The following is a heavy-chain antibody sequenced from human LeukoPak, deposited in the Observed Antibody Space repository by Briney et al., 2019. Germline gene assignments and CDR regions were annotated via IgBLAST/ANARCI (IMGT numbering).Heavy chain of an antibody. Sequence: GASVKVSCKASGYTFTSYDINWVRQATGQGLEWMGWMNPNSGNTGYAQKFQGRVTITRNTSISTAYMELSSLSSEDTAVYYCARGSYYYDSSGYYYGENWFDPWGQGTLVTVSS. V-gene: IGHV1-8*03. J-gene: IGHJ5*02. D-gene: IGHD3-22*01. CDR2: MNPNSGNT. CDR1: GYTFTSYD. CDR3: ARGSYYYDSSGYYYGENWFDP.